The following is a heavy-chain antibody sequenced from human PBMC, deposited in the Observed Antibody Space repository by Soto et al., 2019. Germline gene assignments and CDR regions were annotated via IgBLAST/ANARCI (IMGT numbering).Heavy chain of an antibody. Sequence: SETVSLTCSVSGASITGGGYFWTWVRQHPARGLEWIGYIYYSGHDHYNPSLESRVTISVDTSNNQFSLKLSSMTAADTAVYYCARGHYQFYAMDVWGQGTPVTVSS. CDR1: GASITGGGYF. CDR2: IYYSGHD. V-gene: IGHV4-31*03. CDR3: ARGHYQFYAMDV. J-gene: IGHJ6*02.